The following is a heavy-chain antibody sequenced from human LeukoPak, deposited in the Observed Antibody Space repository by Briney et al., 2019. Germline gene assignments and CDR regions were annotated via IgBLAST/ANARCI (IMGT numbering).Heavy chain of an antibody. V-gene: IGHV3-48*01. CDR3: AGSFLSHSIYYLDY. Sequence: PGGSLRLSCAASGFTFSVFSMNWVRQAPGKGLEWVSYFTSSGSAVYYADSVKGRFTISRDNDKNSLFLQMNGLRAEDTAVYYCAGSFLSHSIYYLDYWGQGILVTVSS. D-gene: IGHD2/OR15-2a*01. CDR2: FTSSGSAV. CDR1: GFTFSVFS. J-gene: IGHJ4*02.